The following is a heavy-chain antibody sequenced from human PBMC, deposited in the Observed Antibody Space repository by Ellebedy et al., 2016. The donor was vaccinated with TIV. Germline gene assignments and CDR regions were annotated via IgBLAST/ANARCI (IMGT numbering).Heavy chain of an antibody. CDR1: GGSINRNLSY. CDR3: ARERQSYDF. J-gene: IGHJ4*02. V-gene: IGHV4-39*07. Sequence: MPSETLSLTCSVSGGSINRNLSYWGWIRQPPGKGLEWIGTIYYTGSTYYNPSLQSRVTISMYTSKNQFSLRLTSVTAADTAVYYCARERQSYDFWGQGTLVTVSS. CDR2: IYYTGST.